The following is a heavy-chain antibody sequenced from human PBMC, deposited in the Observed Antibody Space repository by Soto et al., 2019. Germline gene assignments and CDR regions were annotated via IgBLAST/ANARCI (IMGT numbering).Heavy chain of an antibody. Sequence: GGSLRLSCAASGFTFSSYAMSWVRQAPGKGLEWVSAISGSGGSTYYADSVKGRFTISRDNSKNTLYLQMNSLRAEDTAVYYCAKASRMVGAPYYYYYGMDVWGQGTTVTVSS. CDR1: GFTFSSYA. V-gene: IGHV3-23*01. J-gene: IGHJ6*02. CDR2: ISGSGGST. D-gene: IGHD1-26*01. CDR3: AKASRMVGAPYYYYYGMDV.